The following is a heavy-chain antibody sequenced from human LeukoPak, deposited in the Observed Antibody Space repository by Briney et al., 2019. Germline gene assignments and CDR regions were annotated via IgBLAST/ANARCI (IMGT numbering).Heavy chain of an antibody. CDR3: ARAALLMITFGGVSRFDP. J-gene: IGHJ5*02. CDR2: IYFSGST. Sequence: SETLSLTCSVSGAPITIISYYWGGIRQPPGKGLEWIGRIYFSGSTYYNPSLKSRVTISVDTSKKQFSLKLSSVTAADTAVYYCARAALLMITFGGVSRFDPWGQGTLVTVSS. CDR1: GAPITIISYY. D-gene: IGHD3-16*01. V-gene: IGHV4-39*01.